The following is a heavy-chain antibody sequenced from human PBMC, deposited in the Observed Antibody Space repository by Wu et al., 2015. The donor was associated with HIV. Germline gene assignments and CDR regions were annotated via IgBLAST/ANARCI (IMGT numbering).Heavy chain of an antibody. J-gene: IGHJ4*02. V-gene: IGHV1-69*13. CDR3: ARDSGYGGRDYDY. D-gene: IGHD4-23*01. Sequence: QVQVVQSGAEVKKPGSSVKVSCKASGDTFNSYAISWVRQAPGQGLEWIGKIIPIFSQIKFAQKFRDRVTITADETTSTVYLEVSSLRSEDTAVYYCARDSGYGGRDYDYWGQGTLVTVSS. CDR1: GDTFNSYA. CDR2: IIPIFSQI.